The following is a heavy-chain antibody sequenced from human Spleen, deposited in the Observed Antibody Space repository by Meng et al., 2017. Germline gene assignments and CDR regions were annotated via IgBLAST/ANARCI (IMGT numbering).Heavy chain of an antibody. J-gene: IGHJ6*02. CDR3: ARDRGNYGDYDYYYYYGMDV. CDR2: ISGSGTTT. V-gene: IGHV3-21*01. Sequence: GESLKISCAASGFTFSSYAMSWVRQAPGKGLEWVSTISGSGTTTSYADSVKGRFTISRDNAKNSLFLQMNSLRAEDTAVYYCARDRGNYGDYDYYYYYGMDVWGQGTTVTVSS. D-gene: IGHD4-17*01. CDR1: GFTFSSYA.